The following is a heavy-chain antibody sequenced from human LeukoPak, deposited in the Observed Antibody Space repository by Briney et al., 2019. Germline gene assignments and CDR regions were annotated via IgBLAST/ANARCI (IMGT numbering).Heavy chain of an antibody. J-gene: IGHJ5*02. V-gene: IGHV4-59*01. D-gene: IGHD3-22*01. CDR1: GGSISSYY. CDR2: IYYSGST. CDR3: ARDGGHYYDSSGYPNWFDP. Sequence: PSETLSLTCTVSGGSISSYYWSWIRQPPGKRLEWIGYIYYSGSTNYNPSLKSRVTISVDTSKNQFSLKLSSVTAADTAVYYCARDGGHYYDSSGYPNWFDPWGQGTLVTVSS.